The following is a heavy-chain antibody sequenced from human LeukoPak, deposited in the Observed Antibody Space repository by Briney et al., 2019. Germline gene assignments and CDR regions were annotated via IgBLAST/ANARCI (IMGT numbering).Heavy chain of an antibody. CDR1: GFTFSSYW. J-gene: IGHJ4*02. Sequence: PGGSLRLSCAASGFTFSSYWMTWVRQAPGKGLEWVSAISGSGGSTYYADSVKGRFTISRDNSKNTLYLQMNSLRAEDTAVYYCATMDTAMVGSFDYWGQGTLVTVSS. CDR2: ISGSGGST. V-gene: IGHV3-23*01. CDR3: ATMDTAMVGSFDY. D-gene: IGHD5-18*01.